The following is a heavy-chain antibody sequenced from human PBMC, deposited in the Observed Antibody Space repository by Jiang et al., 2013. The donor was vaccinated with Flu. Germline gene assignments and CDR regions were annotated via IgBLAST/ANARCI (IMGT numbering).Heavy chain of an antibody. V-gene: IGHV3-23*01. CDR3: ARQGYSDSSGYYPWD. CDR2: ISGNGGST. D-gene: IGHD3-22*01. CDR1: GFTFSNYA. J-gene: IGHJ4*02. Sequence: VQLLESGGDLVQPGGSLRLSCAASGFTFSNYAMNWVRQAPEKGLEWVSAISGNGGSTYYADSVKGRFTISRDNSKNTLYLQMNSLRAEDTAVYYCARQGYSDSSGYYPWDWGQGTLVTVSS.